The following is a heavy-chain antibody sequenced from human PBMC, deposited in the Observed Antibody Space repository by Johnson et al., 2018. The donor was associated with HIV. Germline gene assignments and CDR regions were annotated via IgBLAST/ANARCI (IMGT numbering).Heavy chain of an antibody. CDR3: ARDRAIGGWSIDI. CDR2: IYSGGST. D-gene: IGHD2-15*01. J-gene: IGHJ3*02. Sequence: VQLVESGGGLIQPGGSLRLACAASGFSVSSNYMSWVRQAPGKGLEWVSVIYSGGSTYYADSVKGRFTISRDSSKNTLYLQMNSLRADDTALYYCARDRAIGGWSIDIWGQGTMVTVSS. CDR1: GFSVSSNY. V-gene: IGHV3-53*01.